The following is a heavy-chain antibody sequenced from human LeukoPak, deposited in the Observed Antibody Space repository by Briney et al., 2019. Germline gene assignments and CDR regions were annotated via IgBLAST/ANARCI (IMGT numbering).Heavy chain of an antibody. J-gene: IGHJ3*01. CDR1: GFTVTSNY. V-gene: IGHV3-53*01. CDR2: IYSGGST. D-gene: IGHD3-10*01. Sequence: PGGSLRLSCAASGFTVTSNYMGWVRQAPGKGLEWLSVIYSGGSTFYADSLKGRFTISRDNSNNSLYLQMNNLRADDTAVYYCARGRFPGDAFDFWGHGTMVTVSS. CDR3: ARGRFPGDAFDF.